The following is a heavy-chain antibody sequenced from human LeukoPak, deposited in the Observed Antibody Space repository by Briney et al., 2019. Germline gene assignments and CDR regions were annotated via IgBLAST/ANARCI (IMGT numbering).Heavy chain of an antibody. Sequence: QPGGSLRLSCAASGFTFSSNGMHWVRQAPGKGLEWVAVISDDGKTKYYTDSVKGRFTISRDNSKNTLYLQMNRLRSDDTAVYYCARDYYDSSGYYYQGLNAFDIWGQGTMVTVSS. J-gene: IGHJ3*02. CDR2: ISDDGKTK. V-gene: IGHV3-30*03. CDR1: GFTFSSNG. CDR3: ARDYYDSSGYYYQGLNAFDI. D-gene: IGHD3-22*01.